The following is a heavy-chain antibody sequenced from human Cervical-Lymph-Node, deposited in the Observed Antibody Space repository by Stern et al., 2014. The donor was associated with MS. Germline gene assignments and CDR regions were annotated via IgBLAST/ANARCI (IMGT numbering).Heavy chain of an antibody. CDR2: LSAANGDT. D-gene: IGHD3-10*01. V-gene: IGHV1-3*01. Sequence: VQLVESGAEVKEPGASVKVSCKASGYTFTSYTLNWVRQAPGQRPEWMGRLSAANGDTKYSPKFQGRVTMTSDTPANTAYMELSSLRSEDTAAYYCARDFSGFDAFDIWGQGTLVTVSS. CDR3: ARDFSGFDAFDI. J-gene: IGHJ3*02. CDR1: GYTFTSYT.